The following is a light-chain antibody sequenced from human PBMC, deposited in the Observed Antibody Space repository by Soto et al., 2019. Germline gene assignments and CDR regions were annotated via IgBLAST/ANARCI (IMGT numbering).Light chain of an antibody. V-gene: IGKV2-28*01. J-gene: IGKJ1*01. CDR2: LAS. CDR1: QSLQHNNGNTV. CDR3: MQALQTPRT. Sequence: EIVMTQSPLSLTVTPGEPASSSCKSSQSLQHNNGNTVLDWYMQKPGQSPQLLIYLASRRAPGAPDRVSGSGSGTDFTLRISTVEADDAAIYYCMQALQTPRTFGQGTKLEI.